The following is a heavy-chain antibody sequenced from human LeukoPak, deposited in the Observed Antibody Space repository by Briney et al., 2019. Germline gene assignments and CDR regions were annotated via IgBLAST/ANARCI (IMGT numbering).Heavy chain of an antibody. CDR3: ARGANRFTYYYDSSGYYYFDY. CDR2: IIPIYGTA. J-gene: IGHJ4*02. D-gene: IGHD3-22*01. V-gene: IGHV1-69*13. Sequence: GASVKVSYKASGGTFSSYAISWVRQAPGQGLEWMGGIIPIYGTANYAQKFQGRVTITADESTSTAYMELSSLRSEDTAVYYCARGANRFTYYYDSSGYYYFDYWGQGTLVTLSS. CDR1: GGTFSSYA.